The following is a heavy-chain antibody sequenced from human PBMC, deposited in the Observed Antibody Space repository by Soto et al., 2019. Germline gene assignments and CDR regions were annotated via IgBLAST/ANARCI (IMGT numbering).Heavy chain of an antibody. CDR2: LYQSGSI. V-gene: IGHV4-4*02. J-gene: IGHJ4*02. D-gene: IGHD6-19*01. CDR3: VRLGSSGGWSRFDY. Sequence: QVQLQESGPGVVGPSGTLSLTCAVSAVSISSSNWWGWVRQPPGKGLEWIAELYQSGSINHNPYLKSRVTISIDKSKNQFSLKLNFVTAADTAVYYCVRLGSSGGWSRFDYWGQGTLVTVSS. CDR1: AVSISSSNW.